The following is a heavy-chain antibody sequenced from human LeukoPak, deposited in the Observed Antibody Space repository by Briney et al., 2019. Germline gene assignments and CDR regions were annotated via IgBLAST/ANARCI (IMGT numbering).Heavy chain of an antibody. Sequence: GASLQISCKGSGYSFTSYWIGWVRQMPGKGLEWMGIIYPGDSDTRYSPSFQGQVTISADKSISTAYLQWSSLKASDTAMYYCARLMRGIAAAGTFSHFDYWGQGTLVTVSS. CDR2: IYPGDSDT. CDR1: GYSFTSYW. D-gene: IGHD6-13*01. J-gene: IGHJ4*02. V-gene: IGHV5-51*01. CDR3: ARLMRGIAAAGTFSHFDY.